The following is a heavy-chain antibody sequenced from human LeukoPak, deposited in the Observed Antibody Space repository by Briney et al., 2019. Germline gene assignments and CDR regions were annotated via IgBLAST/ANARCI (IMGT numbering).Heavy chain of an antibody. J-gene: IGHJ4*02. CDR1: GGTFSSYA. Sequence: GASVKVSCKASGGTFSSYAISWVRQAPGQGLEWMGGIIPIFGTANYAQKFQGGVTITADESTSTAYMELSSLRSEDTAVYYCARSIELIVVVPAATSYYFDYWGQGTLVTVSS. CDR3: ARSIELIVVVPAATSYYFDY. CDR2: IIPIFGTA. V-gene: IGHV1-69*13. D-gene: IGHD2-2*01.